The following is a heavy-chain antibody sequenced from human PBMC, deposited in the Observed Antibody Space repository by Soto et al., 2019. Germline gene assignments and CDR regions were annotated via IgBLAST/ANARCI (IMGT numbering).Heavy chain of an antibody. CDR2: IYYSGST. V-gene: IGHV4-31*03. CDR1: GGSISSGGYY. Sequence: SETLSLTCTVSGGSISSGGYYWSWIRQHPGKGLEWTGYIYYSGSTYYNPSLKSRVTISVDTSKNQFSLKLSSVTAADTAVYYCARYCSSTSCYIDYYGMDVWGQGTTVTVSS. CDR3: ARYCSSTSCYIDYYGMDV. J-gene: IGHJ6*02. D-gene: IGHD2-2*02.